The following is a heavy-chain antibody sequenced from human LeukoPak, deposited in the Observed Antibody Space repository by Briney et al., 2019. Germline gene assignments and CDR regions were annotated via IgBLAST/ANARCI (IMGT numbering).Heavy chain of an antibody. Sequence: SETLSLTCTVSSGSISSYYWSWIRQPPGKGLEWIGYIYYSGSTNYNPSLKSRVTISVDTSKNQFSLKLSSVTAADTAVYYCARAGDFWSGYYPYYFDYWGQGTLVTVSS. V-gene: IGHV4-59*01. CDR2: IYYSGST. J-gene: IGHJ4*02. D-gene: IGHD3-3*01. CDR3: ARAGDFWSGYYPYYFDY. CDR1: SGSISSYY.